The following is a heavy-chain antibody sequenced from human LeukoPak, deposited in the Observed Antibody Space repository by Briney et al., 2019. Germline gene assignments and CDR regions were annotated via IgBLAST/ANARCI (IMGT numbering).Heavy chain of an antibody. J-gene: IGHJ4*02. CDR3: ARDIVVVPAAISLDY. CDR1: GCTFTSYG. CDR2: ISAYNGNT. V-gene: IGHV1-18*01. D-gene: IGHD2-2*02. Sequence: ASVKVSCKASGCTFTSYGISWVRQAPGQGLEWMGWISAYNGNTNYAQKLQGRVTMTTDTSTSTAYMELRSLRSDDTAVYYCARDIVVVPAAISLDYWGQGTLVTVSS.